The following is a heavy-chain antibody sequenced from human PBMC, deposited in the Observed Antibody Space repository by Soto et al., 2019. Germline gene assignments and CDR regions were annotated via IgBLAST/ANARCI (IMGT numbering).Heavy chain of an antibody. CDR3: ATAADYYYYGMDV. J-gene: IGHJ6*02. D-gene: IGHD2-15*01. V-gene: IGHV4-59*08. CDR1: GGSISSYY. CDR2: IYYSGST. Sequence: PSETLSLTCTVSGGSISSYYWSWIRQPPGKGLEWIGYIYYSGSTNYNPSLKSRVTISVDTSKNQFSLKLSSVTAADTAVYYCATAADYYYYGMDVWGQGTTVTVSS.